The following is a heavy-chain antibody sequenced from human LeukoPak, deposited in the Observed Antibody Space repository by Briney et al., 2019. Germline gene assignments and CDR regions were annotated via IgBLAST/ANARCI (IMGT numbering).Heavy chain of an antibody. CDR2: ISSSGSTI. D-gene: IGHD5-18*01. J-gene: IGHJ6*02. CDR3: ARDSGYSYGYRNYYYGMDV. CDR1: GFTFSDYY. Sequence: GGSLRLSCAASGFTFSDYYMSWIRQAPGKGPEWVSYISSSGSTIYYADSVKGRFTISRDNAKNSLYLQMNSLRAEDTAVYYWARDSGYSYGYRNYYYGMDVWGRGTTVTVSS. V-gene: IGHV3-11*01.